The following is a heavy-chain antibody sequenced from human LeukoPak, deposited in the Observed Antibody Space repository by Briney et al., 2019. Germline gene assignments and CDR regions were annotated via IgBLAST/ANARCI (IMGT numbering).Heavy chain of an antibody. D-gene: IGHD4-17*01. Sequence: GGSLRLSCAASGLTFSSYAMSWVRQAPGKGLEWVSAISGSGGSTYYADSVKGRFTISRDNSKNTLYLQMNSLRAEDTAVYYCAKVDNQDGDPYDYWGQGTLVTVSS. CDR3: AKVDNQDGDPYDY. V-gene: IGHV3-23*01. J-gene: IGHJ4*02. CDR1: GLTFSSYA. CDR2: ISGSGGST.